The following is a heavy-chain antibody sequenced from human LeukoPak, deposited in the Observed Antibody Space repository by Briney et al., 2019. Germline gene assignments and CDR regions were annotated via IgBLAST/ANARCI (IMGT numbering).Heavy chain of an antibody. J-gene: IGHJ5*02. CDR2: IYYSGST. D-gene: IGHD2-8*01. V-gene: IGHV4-59*01. Sequence: NPSETLSLTCTVSGGSISSYYWSWIRQPPGKGLEWIGYIYYSGSTNYNPSLKSRVTISVDTSKNQFSLKLSSVTAADTAVYYCAREDNGQFDTWGQGTLVTVSS. CDR3: AREDNGQFDT. CDR1: GGSISSYY.